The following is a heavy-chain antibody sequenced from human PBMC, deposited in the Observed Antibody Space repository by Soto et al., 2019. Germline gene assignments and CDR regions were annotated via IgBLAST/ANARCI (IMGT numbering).Heavy chain of an antibody. CDR2: ISSSSSYI. J-gene: IGHJ4*02. Sequence: PGGSLRLSCEASGFIFSRYAMNWVRQAPGQGLEWVSSISSSSSYIYYKDSVKGRFTISRDNSKNTLYLQMNSLRAEDTAVYYCAKNPGYYYDSTGYHFDYWGQGTLVTVSS. D-gene: IGHD3-22*01. V-gene: IGHV3-21*04. CDR3: AKNPGYYYDSTGYHFDY. CDR1: GFIFSRYA.